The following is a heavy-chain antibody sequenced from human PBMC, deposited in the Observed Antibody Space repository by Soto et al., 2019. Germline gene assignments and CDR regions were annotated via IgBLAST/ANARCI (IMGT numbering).Heavy chain of an antibody. Sequence: QVQLVQSGAAVKKPGSSVKVSCKASGGTFNVYTIIWVRQAPGQGLEWMGRIFPILAITNYAQRFQGRVTITADTSTSTAYMELSSLTSEDTAVYYCTLGSWLGETFDIWGQGTLVTVSA. J-gene: IGHJ3*02. CDR1: GGTFNVYT. CDR3: TLGSWLGETFDI. CDR2: IFPILAIT. V-gene: IGHV1-69*02. D-gene: IGHD6-13*01.